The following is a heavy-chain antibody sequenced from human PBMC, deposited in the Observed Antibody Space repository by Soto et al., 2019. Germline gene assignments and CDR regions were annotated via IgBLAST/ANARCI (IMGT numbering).Heavy chain of an antibody. CDR3: ARRWLGNVFGY. CDR1: GGSISSSSYS. J-gene: IGHJ4*02. Sequence: SETLSLTCTVSGGSISSSSYSWAWIRQPPEKGLEWIGTIYYSGSTYYNPSLKSRVTISVDTSKNEFSLKLSSVTAADTSVFYCARRWLGNVFGYWGQGPLVTVSS. CDR2: IYYSGST. D-gene: IGHD6-19*01. V-gene: IGHV4-39*01.